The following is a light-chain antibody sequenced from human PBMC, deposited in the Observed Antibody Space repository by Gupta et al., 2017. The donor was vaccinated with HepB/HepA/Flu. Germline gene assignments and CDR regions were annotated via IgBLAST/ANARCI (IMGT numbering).Light chain of an antibody. CDR1: QSISTY. Sequence: MTQTPSSLSASLGDRVTITCRASQSISTYLNWYQYKPGTVPKLLIFAASILQDGVPSRFSGSGSGTVFTLAISMLQPDDVATYFCQQRRGMPFTFGQGT. J-gene: IGKJ5*01. CDR2: AAS. V-gene: IGKV1-39*01. CDR3: QQRRGMPFT.